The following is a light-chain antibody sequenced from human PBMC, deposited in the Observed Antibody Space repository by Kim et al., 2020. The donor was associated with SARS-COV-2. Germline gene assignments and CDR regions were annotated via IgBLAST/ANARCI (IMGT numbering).Light chain of an antibody. CDR2: DVS. V-gene: IGLV2-14*03. J-gene: IGLJ1*01. CDR3: SSYTSTNTHV. Sequence: QSALTQPASVSASPGQSIAITCTGTSGDVGGYNYVSWYQQHPGKAPKFLIYDVSFRASGVSDRFSGSKSGNTASLTISGLQSEDEADYYCSSYTSTNTHVFGTGTKVTVL. CDR1: SGDVGGYNY.